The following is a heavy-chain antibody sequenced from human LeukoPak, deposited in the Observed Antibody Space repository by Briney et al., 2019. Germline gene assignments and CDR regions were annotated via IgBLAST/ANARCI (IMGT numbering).Heavy chain of an antibody. CDR3: ASGRQLGY. J-gene: IGHJ4*02. V-gene: IGHV3-7*01. CDR1: GFTFSNYW. D-gene: IGHD6-13*01. Sequence: GGSLRLSCAASGFTFSNYWMSWVRQAPGKGLEWVANIKEDGSEKYYVDSVKGRFTISRDNARNSLYLQMNSLRAEDTAVYYCASGRQLGYWGQETRVSVSS. CDR2: IKEDGSEK.